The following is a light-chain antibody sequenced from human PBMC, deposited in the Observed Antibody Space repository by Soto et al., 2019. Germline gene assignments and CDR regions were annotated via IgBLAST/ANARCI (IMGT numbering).Light chain of an antibody. CDR3: NSHSGSNNRV. CDR1: ISNVGAYNY. J-gene: IGLJ3*02. V-gene: IGLV2-8*01. Sequence: QSALTQPPSASGSPGQSVTISCTGTISNVGAYNYVSWYQQYPGKAPKLMIYEVNKRPSGVPDRFSASMSGKTACLTVSRHQPEDESYYHCNSHSGSNNRVFGGGTQ. CDR2: EVN.